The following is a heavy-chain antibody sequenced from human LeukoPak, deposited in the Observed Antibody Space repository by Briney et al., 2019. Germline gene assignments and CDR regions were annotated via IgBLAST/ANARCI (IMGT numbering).Heavy chain of an antibody. CDR3: VRGGGYGDYSD. Sequence: PGGSLRLSCAASGFTFSTYWMLWVRHTPGKGLVWVSRIQTDGSSTIYAASVKGRFTISRDNAKITLYPQMNSLRAEDTAVYFCVRGGGYGDYSDWGQGTLVTVSS. V-gene: IGHV3-74*01. D-gene: IGHD4-17*01. CDR1: GFTFSTYW. J-gene: IGHJ4*02. CDR2: IQTDGSST.